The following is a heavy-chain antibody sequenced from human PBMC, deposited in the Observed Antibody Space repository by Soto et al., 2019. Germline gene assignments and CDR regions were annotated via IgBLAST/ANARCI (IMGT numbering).Heavy chain of an antibody. J-gene: IGHJ4*02. CDR3: ASSSGGSADYVDY. CDR1: GGSISRGGYY. Sequence: SETLCLTCTVSGGSISRGGYYWSWIRQHPGKGLEWIGNIYFTGSTSYNPSLKSRLTISVDTSKNQFSLRLSSVTAADTAVYYCASSSGGSADYVDYWGQGTLVTVSS. CDR2: IYFTGST. V-gene: IGHV4-31*03. D-gene: IGHD2-8*02.